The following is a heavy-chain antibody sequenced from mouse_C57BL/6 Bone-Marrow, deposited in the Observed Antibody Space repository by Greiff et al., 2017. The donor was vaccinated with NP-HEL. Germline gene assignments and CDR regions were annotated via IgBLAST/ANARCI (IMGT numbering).Heavy chain of an antibody. J-gene: IGHJ2*01. Sequence: VKLMESGAELARPGASVKLSCKASGYTFTSYGISWVKQRTGQGLEWIGEIYPRSGNTYYNEKFKGKATLTADKSSSTAYMELRSLTSEDSAVYFCARFDYYGSSYGGYWGQGTTLTVSS. CDR2: IYPRSGNT. CDR1: GYTFTSYG. D-gene: IGHD1-1*01. CDR3: ARFDYYGSSYGGY. V-gene: IGHV1-81*01.